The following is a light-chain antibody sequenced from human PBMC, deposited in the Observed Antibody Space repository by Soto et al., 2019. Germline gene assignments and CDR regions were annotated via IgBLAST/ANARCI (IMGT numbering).Light chain of an antibody. CDR1: QYINTR. CDR2: GAS. V-gene: IGKV3-11*01. J-gene: IGKJ1*01. CDR3: QQRSNWPWT. Sequence: EIVLTQSPATLSSFPGDRVTLSCRASQYINTRLAWYQHRPGQAPRLLIYGASSRATGIPARFSGSGSGTDFTLIISSLEPEDFAVYYCQQRSNWPWTFGQGTKVDIK.